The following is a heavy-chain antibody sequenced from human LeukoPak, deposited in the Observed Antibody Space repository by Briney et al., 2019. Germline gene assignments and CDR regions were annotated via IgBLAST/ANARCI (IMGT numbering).Heavy chain of an antibody. J-gene: IGHJ4*02. CDR1: GGTFSSYV. Sequence: SVKVSCKASGGTFSSYVISWVRQAPGQGLEWMGGFTPFFGTANYAQKFQGRVTITADESTSTAYMELSSLRSEDTAVYYCARGGLPGIAAAFDYWGQGTLVTVSS. D-gene: IGHD6-13*01. CDR3: ARGGLPGIAAAFDY. CDR2: FTPFFGTA. V-gene: IGHV1-69*13.